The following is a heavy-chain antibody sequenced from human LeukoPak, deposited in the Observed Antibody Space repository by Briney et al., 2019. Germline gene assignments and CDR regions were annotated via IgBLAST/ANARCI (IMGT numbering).Heavy chain of an antibody. V-gene: IGHV4-34*01. J-gene: IGHJ4*02. CDR2: INHSGAT. D-gene: IGHD4-17*01. CDR3: ARDPTTVTSLPYYFDD. Sequence: NPSETLSLTCAVSGGSFIGYHWNWIRQLPGKGLEWIGEINHSGATNYNPSLKSRVTISVETSKNQFSSKLRSMTAADTAVYYCARDPTTVTSLPYYFDDWGQGTLVTVSS. CDR1: GGSFIGYH.